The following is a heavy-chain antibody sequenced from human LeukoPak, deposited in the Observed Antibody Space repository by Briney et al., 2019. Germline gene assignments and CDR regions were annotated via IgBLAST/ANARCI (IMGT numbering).Heavy chain of an antibody. CDR2: IYYSGST. J-gene: IGHJ4*02. CDR1: GGSISSYY. D-gene: IGHD6-13*01. CDR3: ARVTGYRIEDYFDY. Sequence: PSETLSLTCTVSGGSISSYYWSWIRQPPGKGLEWIGYIYYSGSTNYNPSLKSRVTISVETSKNEFSLKLRSVTAADTAVYYCARVTGYRIEDYFDYWGQGTLVTVSS. V-gene: IGHV4-59*01.